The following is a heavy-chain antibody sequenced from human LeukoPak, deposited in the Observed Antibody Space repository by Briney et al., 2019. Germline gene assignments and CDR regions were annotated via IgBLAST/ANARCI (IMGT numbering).Heavy chain of an antibody. CDR1: GGSISSYY. CDR2: IYRSGST. D-gene: IGHD1-1*01. V-gene: IGHV4-59*08. J-gene: IGHJ3*02. CDR3: ARPSGMGPAFDI. Sequence: SETLSLTCTVSGGSISSYYWSWIRQPPGKGLEWIGYIYRSGSTNYNPSLKSRVTISLDTSKNQFSLKLSSVTAADTAVYYCARPSGMGPAFDIWGQGTMVTVSS.